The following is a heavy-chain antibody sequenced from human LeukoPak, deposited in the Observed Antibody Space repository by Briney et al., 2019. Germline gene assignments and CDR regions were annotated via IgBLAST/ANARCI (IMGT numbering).Heavy chain of an antibody. D-gene: IGHD1-1*01. J-gene: IGHJ4*02. V-gene: IGHV3-33*06. CDR1: GFTFSDYG. CDR2: IWYDGDKK. CDR3: AKAPPYKKYFDY. Sequence: GGSLRLSCAASGFTFSDYGMYWVRQAPGKGLEWVALIWYDGDKKYYTDSVRGRFTISRDNSKNTLYLQMNSLRAEDTAVYYCAKAPPYKKYFDYWGQGTLVTVSS.